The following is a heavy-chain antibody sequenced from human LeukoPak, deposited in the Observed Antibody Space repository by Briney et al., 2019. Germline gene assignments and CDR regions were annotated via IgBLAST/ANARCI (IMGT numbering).Heavy chain of an antibody. CDR2: INHSGST. J-gene: IGHJ5*02. Sequence: SETLSLTCAVYGGSFSGYYWSWIRQPPGKGLEWIGEINHSGSTNYNPSLKSRVTISVDTSKNQFSLKLSSVTAADTAVYYCARGPFRYSSSWYHHWFDPWGQGTLVTVS. CDR1: GGSFSGYY. CDR3: ARGPFRYSSSWYHHWFDP. D-gene: IGHD6-13*01. V-gene: IGHV4-34*01.